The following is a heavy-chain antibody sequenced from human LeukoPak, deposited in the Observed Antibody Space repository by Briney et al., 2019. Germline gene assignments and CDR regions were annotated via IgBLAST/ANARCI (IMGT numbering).Heavy chain of an antibody. CDR1: GFTFSSYA. Sequence: GRSLRLSRAASGFTFSSYAMHWVRQAPGKGLEWVAVISYDGSNKYYADSVKGRFTISRDNSKNTLYLQMNSLRAEDTAVYYCARDRAAGTKPRCYFDYWGQGTLVTVSS. D-gene: IGHD6-13*01. J-gene: IGHJ4*02. V-gene: IGHV3-30-3*01. CDR2: ISYDGSNK. CDR3: ARDRAAGTKPRCYFDY.